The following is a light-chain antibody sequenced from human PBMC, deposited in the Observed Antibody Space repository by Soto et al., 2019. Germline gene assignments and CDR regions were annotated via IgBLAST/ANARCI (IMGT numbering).Light chain of an antibody. CDR3: SSCTSSSTLNVV. J-gene: IGLJ2*01. CDR2: DVS. V-gene: IGLV2-14*01. Sequence: QSVLTQPAAVSGSPGQSITISCSGPISDVGDHNFVSWYQQYPGKAPRLIIYDVSNRPSGVSNRFSGSKSGNTASLTISGLQAEDEADYYCSSCTSSSTLNVVFGGGTQLTVL. CDR1: ISDVGDHNF.